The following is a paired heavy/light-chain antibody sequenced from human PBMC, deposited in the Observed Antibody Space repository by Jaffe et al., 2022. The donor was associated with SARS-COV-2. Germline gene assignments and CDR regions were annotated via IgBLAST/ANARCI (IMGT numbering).Heavy chain of an antibody. CDR1: GFPFSNYG. D-gene: IGHD6-13*01. V-gene: IGHV3-33*05. CDR2: MPHDGSKE. CDR3: ARDVDLAIAGNGY. Sequence: QVQLVESGGGVVQPGKSLRVSCAASGFPFSNYGMHWVRQAPGKGLEWVAVMPHDGSKEIYADSVKGRFTISRDSSKSTLYLQMDSLRVDDTAVYYCARDVDLAIAGNGYWGQGTPVTVSS. J-gene: IGHJ4*02.
Light chain of an antibody. Sequence: QTVVTQEPSFSVSPGGTVTLTCGLRSGSVSTSHYPTWYQQTPGQAPRTLIFHTDTRSSGVPDRFSGSILGNKAALTITGAQIDDESDYYCALFMGTHWVFGGGSKLTVL. CDR3: ALFMGTHWV. V-gene: IGLV8-61*01. J-gene: IGLJ3*02. CDR1: SGSVSTSHY. CDR2: HTD.